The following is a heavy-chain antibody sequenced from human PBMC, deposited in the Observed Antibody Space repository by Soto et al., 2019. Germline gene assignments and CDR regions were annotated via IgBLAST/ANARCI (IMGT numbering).Heavy chain of an antibody. CDR3: ARDLPGYCSTTNCYYYFDF. D-gene: IGHD2-2*01. J-gene: IGHJ4*02. CDR2: IRQDGHEK. V-gene: IGHV3-7*03. Sequence: EVQLVESGGALVQPGGSLRLSCAVSGLTFTSYSMSWVRQAPGEGLEWVANIRQDGHEKYYVDSVRGRFTISRDNAQNSLYLQMDSLRAEDTAMYYCARDLPGYCSTTNCYYYFDFWGQGTLVTVSS. CDR1: GLTFTSYS.